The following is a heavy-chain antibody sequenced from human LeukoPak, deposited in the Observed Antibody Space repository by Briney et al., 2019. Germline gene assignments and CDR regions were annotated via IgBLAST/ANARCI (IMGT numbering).Heavy chain of an antibody. CDR2: ISSSGRAI. Sequence: QAGGSLRPSCAGSGFTFSSYEMNWVRQAPGKGLEWVSYISSSGRAIYYADSVKGRFTVSRDNAKNSLYLQMNSLRAEDTAVYYCARCPRWAHFDYWGQGTLVTVSS. V-gene: IGHV3-48*03. D-gene: IGHD4-23*01. J-gene: IGHJ4*02. CDR1: GFTFSSYE. CDR3: ARCPRWAHFDY.